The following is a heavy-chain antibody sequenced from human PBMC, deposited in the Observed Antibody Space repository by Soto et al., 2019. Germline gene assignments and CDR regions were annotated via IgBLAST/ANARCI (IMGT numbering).Heavy chain of an antibody. D-gene: IGHD4-17*01. CDR2: IIPIFGTA. CDR1: GGTFSSYA. J-gene: IGHJ6*02. CDR3: ARSDDGGFGDYYYYYGMDV. Sequence: QVQLVQSGAEVKKPGSSVKVSCKASGGTFSSYAISWVRQAPGQGLEWMGGIIPIFGTANYAQKFQGRVTITADEYTSTAYMELSTLRSEDTAVYYCARSDDGGFGDYYYYYGMDVWGQGPTVTVSS. V-gene: IGHV1-69*01.